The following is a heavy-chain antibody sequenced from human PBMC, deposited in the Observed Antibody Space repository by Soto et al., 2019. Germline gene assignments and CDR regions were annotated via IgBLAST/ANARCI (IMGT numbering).Heavy chain of an antibody. V-gene: IGHV3-30-3*01. CDR1: GFTFSSFS. Sequence: QVQLVESGGGVVQPGRSLRLSCAASGFTFSSFSLHWVRHAPGKGLEWLALISYDGSTKYNADSVKGRFTVSRDNYNNALYLQLSSLRPAHTAVYYCARTTTVAGTPEFDYWGQGTLVTVSS. CDR2: ISYDGSTK. D-gene: IGHD6-19*01. CDR3: ARTTTVAGTPEFDY. J-gene: IGHJ4*02.